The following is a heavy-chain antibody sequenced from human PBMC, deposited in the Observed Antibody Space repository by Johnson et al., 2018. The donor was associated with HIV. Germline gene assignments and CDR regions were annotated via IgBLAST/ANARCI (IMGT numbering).Heavy chain of an antibody. CDR3: ARMMYSRGAFDL. CDR2: ISSSGSTI. J-gene: IGHJ3*01. V-gene: IGHV3-11*04. CDR1: GFTFSDYY. Sequence: QVQLVESGGGLVRPGGSLRLSCAASGFTFSDYYMTWIRQAPGKGLEWVSYISSSGSTIYYADSVKGRFTISRDNAKNSLYLQINSLIAGDTAVYYCARMMYSRGAFDLWGQGTMVTVSS. D-gene: IGHD6-13*01.